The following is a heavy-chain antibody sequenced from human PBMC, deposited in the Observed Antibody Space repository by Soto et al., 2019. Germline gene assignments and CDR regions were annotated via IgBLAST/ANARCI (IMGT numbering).Heavy chain of an antibody. CDR1: GYTFTNFA. CDR2: INAGNGNT. V-gene: IGHV1-3*01. Sequence: QVQLVQSGAEVKKPGASVKVSCKASGYTFTNFAMHWVRQAPGQRLEWMGWINAGNGNTKYSQKFQDRVTITRDTSASTAYMELSSLRSEDTAVYYCAKGGNIAVVVADYGMYVWGQGTTVTVSS. CDR3: AKGGNIAVVVADYGMYV. D-gene: IGHD2-15*01. J-gene: IGHJ6*02.